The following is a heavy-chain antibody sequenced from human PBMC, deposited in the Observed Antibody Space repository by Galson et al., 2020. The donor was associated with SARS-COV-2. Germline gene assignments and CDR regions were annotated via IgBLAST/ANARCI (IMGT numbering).Heavy chain of an antibody. D-gene: IGHD3-16*01. V-gene: IGHV1-2*02. J-gene: IGHJ5*02. CDR3: ARVSVGATSKEIWFDP. Sequence: ASVQVSCKASGYTFTSNYIHWVRQAPAQGLQLMGWINPNSGGAVYTQNFQGRVTMPSDTSISTAYMELSSLRSDDTAMYYCARVSVGATSKEIWFDPWGQGTLVTVSS. CDR2: INPNSGGA. CDR1: GYTFTSNY.